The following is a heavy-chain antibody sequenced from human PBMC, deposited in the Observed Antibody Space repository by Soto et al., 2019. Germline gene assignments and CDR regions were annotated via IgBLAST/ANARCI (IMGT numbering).Heavy chain of an antibody. J-gene: IGHJ6*02. Sequence: SVKVSCKASGGTFSSYAISWVRQAPGQGLEWMGGIIPIFGTPNYAQKFQGRVTMTRDKSTSTAYMELSSLRSEDTAVYYCARVTNYYYDSSCMDVWGQGTTVTVSS. D-gene: IGHD3-22*01. CDR2: IIPIFGTP. CDR3: ARVTNYYYDSSCMDV. V-gene: IGHV1-69*05. CDR1: GGTFSSYA.